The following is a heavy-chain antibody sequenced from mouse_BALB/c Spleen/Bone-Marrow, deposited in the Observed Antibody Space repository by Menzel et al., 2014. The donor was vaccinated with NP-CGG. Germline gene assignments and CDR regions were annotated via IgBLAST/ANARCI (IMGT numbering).Heavy chain of an antibody. CDR2: IYPGDGST. Sequence: VQLQESGPELVKPGALVKISCKASGYTFTSYDINWVKQRPGQGLEWIGWIYPGDGSTKNNEQFKGKATLTADKSSSTVYMQLSSLASENSAVYFCARSGDSSGYGFAYWGQGTLVTVSA. CDR3: ARSGDSSGYGFAY. CDR1: GYTFTSYD. D-gene: IGHD3-2*01. J-gene: IGHJ3*01. V-gene: IGHV1S56*01.